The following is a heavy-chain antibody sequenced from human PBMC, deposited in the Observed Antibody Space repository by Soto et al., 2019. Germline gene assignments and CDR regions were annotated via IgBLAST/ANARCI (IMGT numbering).Heavy chain of an antibody. J-gene: IGHJ6*03. D-gene: IGHD3-22*01. V-gene: IGHV3-9*01. Sequence: EVQLVESGGGLVQPGRSLRLSCAASGFTFDDYAMHWVRQAPGKGLEWVSGISWNSGSIGYADSVKGRFTISRDNAKNSLYLQMNSLRAEDTALYYCAKMTRLLGAFAYYYYYYMDVWGKGTTVTVSS. CDR2: ISWNSGSI. CDR1: GFTFDDYA. CDR3: AKMTRLLGAFAYYYYYYMDV.